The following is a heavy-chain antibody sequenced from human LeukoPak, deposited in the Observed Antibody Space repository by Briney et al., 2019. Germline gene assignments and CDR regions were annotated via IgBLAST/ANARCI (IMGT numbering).Heavy chain of an antibody. CDR1: GGTFSSYA. CDR2: IIPIFGTA. CDR3: ATRPRTDYDSSGYYFDY. Sequence: SVKVPCKASGGTFSSYAISWVRQAPGQGLEWMGGIIPIFGTANYAQKFQGRVTITTDESTSTAYMELSSLRSEDTAVYYCATRPRTDYDSSGYYFDYWGQGTLVTVSS. V-gene: IGHV1-69*05. J-gene: IGHJ4*02. D-gene: IGHD3-22*01.